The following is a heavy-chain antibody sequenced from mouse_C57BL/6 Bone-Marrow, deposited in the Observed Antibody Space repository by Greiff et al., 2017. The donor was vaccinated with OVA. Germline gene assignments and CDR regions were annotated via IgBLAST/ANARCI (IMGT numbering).Heavy chain of an antibody. CDR2: IDPSDSYT. CDR3: AIYDGYYLDY. Sequence: VQLQQPGAELVMPGASVKLSCKASGYTFTSYWMHWVKQRPGQGLEWIGEIDPSDSYTNYNQKFKGKSTLTVDKSSSTAYMQLSSLTSEDSAVYYCAIYDGYYLDYWGQGTTLTVSS. V-gene: IGHV1-69*01. J-gene: IGHJ2*01. D-gene: IGHD2-3*01. CDR1: GYTFTSYW.